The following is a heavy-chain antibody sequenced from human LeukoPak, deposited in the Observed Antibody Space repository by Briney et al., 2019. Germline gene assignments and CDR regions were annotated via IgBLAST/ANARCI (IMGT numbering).Heavy chain of an antibody. CDR1: GFTVGSNH. CDR3: AAVATPGTWNAFDI. D-gene: IGHD6-13*01. J-gene: IGHJ3*02. V-gene: IGHV3-53*01. CDR2: LYSGGGT. Sequence: GGSLRLSCAASGFTVGSNHMSWVRQAPGKGLEWVSILYSGGGTNYAESGKGRFTISRDNSKNTLYLQMNSLRAEDTAVYFCAAVATPGTWNAFDIWGQGTMVTVSS.